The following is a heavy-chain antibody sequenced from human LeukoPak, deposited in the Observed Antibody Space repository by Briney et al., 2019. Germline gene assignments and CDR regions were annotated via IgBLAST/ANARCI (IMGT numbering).Heavy chain of an antibody. CDR2: IYYSGST. D-gene: IGHD1/OR15-1a*01. J-gene: IGHJ5*02. Sequence: SETLSLTCTVSGGSISSYYWSWIRQPPGKGLEWIGYIYYSGSTNYNPSLKSRVTISVDTSKNQFSLKLSSVTAADTAVYYCARQEHLAVQFDPWGQGTLVTVSS. CDR1: GGSISSYY. CDR3: ARQEHLAVQFDP. V-gene: IGHV4-59*08.